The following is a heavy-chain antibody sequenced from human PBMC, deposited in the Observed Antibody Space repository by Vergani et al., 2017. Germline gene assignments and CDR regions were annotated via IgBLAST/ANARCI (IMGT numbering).Heavy chain of an antibody. CDR3: AGGNKEGGYYMDG. D-gene: IGHD3-16*01. CDR2: NNPNSGGT. J-gene: IGHJ6*03. V-gene: IGHV1-2*04. CDR1: GYTFTGYY. Sequence: QVQLVQSGAEVKKPGASVKVSCKASGYTFTGYYMHWVRQAPGQGPEWMGWNNPNSGGTNYAQKFQGWVTMTRDTSISTAYMGRSRLRSDDTAVYYCAGGNKEGGYYMDGWGEGTTVTVAS.